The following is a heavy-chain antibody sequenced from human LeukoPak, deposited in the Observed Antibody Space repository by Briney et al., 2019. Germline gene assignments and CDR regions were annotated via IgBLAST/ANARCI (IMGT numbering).Heavy chain of an antibody. V-gene: IGHV3-53*01. Sequence: PGGSLRLSCAASGFTVSSNYMSWVRQAPGKGLEWVSVIYSGGSTYYAASGKGRFTISRDNSKNTLYLQMNSLRAEDTAVYYCARDLLGSSWYPAFDYGGEGTLVTVSA. CDR2: IYSGGST. CDR1: GFTVSSNY. D-gene: IGHD6-13*01. CDR3: ARDLLGSSWYPAFDY. J-gene: IGHJ4*02.